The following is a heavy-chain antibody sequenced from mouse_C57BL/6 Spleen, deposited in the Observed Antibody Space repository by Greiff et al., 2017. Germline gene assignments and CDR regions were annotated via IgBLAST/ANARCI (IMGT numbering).Heavy chain of an antibody. V-gene: IGHV5-16*01. D-gene: IGHD1-1*02. CDR1: GFTFSDYY. CDR2: INYDGSST. J-gene: IGHJ2*01. CDR3: ARGGYYFDY. Sequence: EVQLVESEGGLVQPGSSMKLSCTASGFTFSDYYMAWVRQVPEKGLEWVANINYDGSSTYYLDSLKSRFIISRDNAKNILYLQMSSLKSEDTATYYCARGGYYFDYWGQGTTLTVSS.